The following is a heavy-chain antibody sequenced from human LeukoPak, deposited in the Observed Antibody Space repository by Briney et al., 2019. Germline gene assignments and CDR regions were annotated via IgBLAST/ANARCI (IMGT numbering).Heavy chain of an antibody. Sequence: SQTLSLTCAISGDSVSSNSAAWNWIRQSPSRGLEWLGRTYYRSKWYNDYAVSVKSRIVINPDTSKNQFSLQLSSVTAADTAVYYCARDGSNWSNDYYHGVDVWGQGTTVTVSS. CDR3: ARDGSNWSNDYYHGVDV. CDR2: TYYRSKWYN. D-gene: IGHD4-11*01. V-gene: IGHV6-1*01. J-gene: IGHJ6*02. CDR1: GDSVSSNSAA.